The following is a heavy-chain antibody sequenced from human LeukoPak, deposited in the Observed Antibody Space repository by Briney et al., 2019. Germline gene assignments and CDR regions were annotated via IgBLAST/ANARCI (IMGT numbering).Heavy chain of an antibody. CDR3: AKDPYGSTVTKSAFDY. CDR1: DVIFSNYA. Sequence: GGSLRLSCAASDVIFSNYAMSWVRQAPGKGLEWVSTISGSGATTYYADSVKGRFSISRDNSKNMLYLQMHSLRAEDTAVYYCAKDPYGSTVTKSAFDYWGQGSLVTVS. CDR2: ISGSGATT. V-gene: IGHV3-23*01. D-gene: IGHD4-11*01. J-gene: IGHJ4*02.